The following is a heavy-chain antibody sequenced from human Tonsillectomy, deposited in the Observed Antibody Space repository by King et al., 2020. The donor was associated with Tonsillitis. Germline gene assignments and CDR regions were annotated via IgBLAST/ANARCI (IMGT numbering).Heavy chain of an antibody. Sequence: VQLVESGGDLVQPGGSLRLSCAASGFTFSSYDMHWVRHATGKGLEWVSTIGTAGDTYYPGSVKGRFTISRENAKNSLYLQMNSLRVGDTAVYYCARGFPAGFDPWGQGTLVTVSS. J-gene: IGHJ5*02. CDR2: IGTAGDT. CDR3: ARGFPAGFDP. V-gene: IGHV3-13*01. CDR1: GFTFSSYD. D-gene: IGHD2-2*01.